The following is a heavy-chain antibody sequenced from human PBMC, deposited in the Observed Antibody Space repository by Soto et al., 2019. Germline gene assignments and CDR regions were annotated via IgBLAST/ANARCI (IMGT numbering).Heavy chain of an antibody. CDR3: AKDRDSYGLDY. J-gene: IGHJ4*02. Sequence: QVQLVESGGGVVQPGRSLRLSCAASGFTFSSYGMHWVRQAPGKGLEWVAVISYDGSNKYYADSVKGRFTISRDNSKNTLYLQMNSLRAEDTAVYYCAKDRDSYGLDYWGQGTLVTVSS. V-gene: IGHV3-30*18. CDR1: GFTFSSYG. CDR2: ISYDGSNK. D-gene: IGHD5-18*01.